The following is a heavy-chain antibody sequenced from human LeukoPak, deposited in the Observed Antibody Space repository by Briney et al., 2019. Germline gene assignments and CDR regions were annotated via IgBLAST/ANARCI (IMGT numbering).Heavy chain of an antibody. D-gene: IGHD3-22*01. CDR2: ISGSGGST. CDR1: GFTFSSYA. V-gene: IGHV3-23*01. Sequence: GGSLRLSCAASGFTFSSYAMSWVRQAPGKGLEWVSAISGSGGSTYYADSVKGRFTISRDNSKNTLYLQMNSLRADDTAVYYCAKMEDYYDSSGESYWGQGTLVTVSS. CDR3: AKMEDYYDSSGESY. J-gene: IGHJ4*02.